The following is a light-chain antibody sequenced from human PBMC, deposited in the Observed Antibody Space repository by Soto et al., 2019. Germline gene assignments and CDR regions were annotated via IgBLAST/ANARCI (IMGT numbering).Light chain of an antibody. CDR2: DVS. J-gene: IGLJ1*01. Sequence: SAPTQPASVSGSPEQSITISCTGTSSDVGGYNYVSWYQQHPGKAPKLLIYDVSNRPSGASNRFSGSKSGNTASLTISGLQAEDEADYYCSSYTGSTTLHYVFGTGTKVTVL. CDR1: SSDVGGYNY. V-gene: IGLV2-14*01. CDR3: SSYTGSTTLHYV.